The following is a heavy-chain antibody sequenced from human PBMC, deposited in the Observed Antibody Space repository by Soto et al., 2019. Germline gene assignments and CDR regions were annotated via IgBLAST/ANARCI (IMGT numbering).Heavy chain of an antibody. CDR3: ARTESSTRGYYYYGMDV. V-gene: IGHV1-69*01. CDR2: IIPIFGTA. D-gene: IGHD2-2*01. Sequence: QVQLVQSGAEVKKPGSSVKVSCKASGGTFSSYAISWVRQAPGQGLEWMGGIIPIFGTANYAQKFQGRVTITADESTSTAYMELSSLRYEDTAVYYCARTESSTRGYYYYGMDVWGQGTTVTVSS. J-gene: IGHJ6*02. CDR1: GGTFSSYA.